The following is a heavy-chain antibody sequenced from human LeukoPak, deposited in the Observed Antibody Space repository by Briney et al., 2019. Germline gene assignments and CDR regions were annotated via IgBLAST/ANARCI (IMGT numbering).Heavy chain of an antibody. V-gene: IGHV1-2*06. D-gene: IGHD2-2*01. CDR2: INPNSGGT. CDR3: ASRYCSSTSCYPH. CDR1: GYTFTGYY. J-gene: IGHJ4*02. Sequence: ASVKVSCKASGYTFTGYYMHWVRQAPGQGLEWMGRINPNSGGTNYAQKIQGRVTMTRDTSISTAYMELSRLRSDDTAVYYCASRYCSSTSCYPHWGQGTLVTVSS.